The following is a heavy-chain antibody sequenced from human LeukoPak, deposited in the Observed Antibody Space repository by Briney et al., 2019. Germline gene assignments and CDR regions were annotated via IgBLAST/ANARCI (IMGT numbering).Heavy chain of an antibody. CDR1: GGTFSSYA. D-gene: IGHD5-12*01. J-gene: IGHJ4*02. V-gene: IGHV1-69*06. Sequence: SVKVSCKASGGTFSSYAISWVRQAPGQGLEWMGGIIPIFGTANYAQKFQGRVTITVDKSTSTAYMELSSLRSEDTAVYYCASPFDSGYDSSFDYWGQGTLVTVSS. CDR3: ASPFDSGYDSSFDY. CDR2: IIPIFGTA.